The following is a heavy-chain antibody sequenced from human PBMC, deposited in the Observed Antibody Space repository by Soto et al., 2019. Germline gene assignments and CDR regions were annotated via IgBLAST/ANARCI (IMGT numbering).Heavy chain of an antibody. V-gene: IGHV4-39*01. CDR1: GDSISSTKYY. CDR2: IYHSGST. D-gene: IGHD2-2*01. CDR3: ARQEIVVVPAATFDY. J-gene: IGHJ4*02. Sequence: PSETLSLTCTVSGDSISSTKYYWGWIRQPPGKGLEWIGGIYHSGSTNYNPSLKSRVTISVDTSKNQFSLKLSSVTAADTAVYYCARQEIVVVPAATFDYWGQGTLVTVSS.